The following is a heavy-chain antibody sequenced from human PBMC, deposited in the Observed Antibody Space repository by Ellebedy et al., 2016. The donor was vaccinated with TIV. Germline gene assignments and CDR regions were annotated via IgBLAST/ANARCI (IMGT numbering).Heavy chain of an antibody. D-gene: IGHD6-19*01. CDR1: GGSFSGYY. V-gene: IGHV4-34*01. CDR2: INHSGST. CDR3: ARGQWLDNS. Sequence: MPSETLSLTCAVYGGSFSGYYWSWIRQPPGKGLEWIGEINHSGSTNYNPSLKSRVTISVDTSKNQFSLKLSSVTAADTAVYYCARGQWLDNSWGHGTLVTVSS. J-gene: IGHJ5*01.